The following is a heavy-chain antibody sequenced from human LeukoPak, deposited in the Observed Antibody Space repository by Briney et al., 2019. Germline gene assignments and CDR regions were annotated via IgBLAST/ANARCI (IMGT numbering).Heavy chain of an antibody. J-gene: IGHJ4*02. CDR1: GGPITSNY. CDR2: IYSSGST. CDR3: ARLGGNYFDSSGYYDY. V-gene: IGHV4-59*01. Sequence: SETLSLTCTVSGGPITSNYWGWIRQPPGKRLEWIGYIYSSGSTDYNPSLKSRVTISVDASKNQFSLRLYSVTAADTAVYYCARLGGNYFDSSGYYDYWGQGILVTVSS. D-gene: IGHD3-22*01.